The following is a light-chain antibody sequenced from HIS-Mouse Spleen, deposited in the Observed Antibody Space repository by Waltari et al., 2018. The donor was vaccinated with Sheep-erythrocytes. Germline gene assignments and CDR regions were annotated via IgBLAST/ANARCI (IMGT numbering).Light chain of an antibody. Sequence: QSALTQPASVSGSPGQSITIPCTGTRSDVGSDTLVSWYQQHPGKAPKLIIYEGSKRPSGVSNRFSGSKSGNKASLTISGLQAEDEADYYCCSYAGSSTPWVFGGGTKLTVL. CDR3: CSYAGSSTPWV. CDR1: RSDVGSDTL. CDR2: EGS. J-gene: IGLJ3*02. V-gene: IGLV2-23*01.